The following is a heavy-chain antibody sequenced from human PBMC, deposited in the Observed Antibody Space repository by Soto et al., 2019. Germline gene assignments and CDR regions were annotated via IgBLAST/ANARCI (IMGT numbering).Heavy chain of an antibody. J-gene: IGHJ4*02. D-gene: IGHD3-10*01. V-gene: IGHV3-23*01. CDR1: GIPFGSRA. CDR2: ITDTGGDT. Sequence: TVGSLRLSCVASGIPFGSRAMSWVRQAPGEGLEWVSTITDTGGDTKYADSVRGRFTMSRDNSKKTLYLQMNSLRVEDSALYYCARGSTDSYPGSRIFDFWGRGTLVTVSS. CDR3: ARGSTDSYPGSRIFDF.